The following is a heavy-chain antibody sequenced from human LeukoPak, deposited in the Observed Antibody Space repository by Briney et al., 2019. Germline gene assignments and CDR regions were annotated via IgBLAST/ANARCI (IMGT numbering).Heavy chain of an antibody. J-gene: IGHJ4*02. CDR1: GGSISSYY. CDR2: MYHSGST. D-gene: IGHD2-8*01. Sequence: ASETLSLTCTVSGGSISSYYWGWIRRPPGKGLEWIGSMYHSGSTYYNPSLESRVTMSVDTSKNQFSLKLSSVTAADTAVYYCARDALILDYWGQGTLVTVSS. CDR3: ARDALILDY. V-gene: IGHV4-38-2*02.